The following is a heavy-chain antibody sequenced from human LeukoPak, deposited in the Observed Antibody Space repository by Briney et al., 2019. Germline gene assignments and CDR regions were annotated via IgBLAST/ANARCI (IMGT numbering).Heavy chain of an antibody. V-gene: IGHV1-69*05. J-gene: IGHJ1*01. CDR3: ARGLIRQQLSPEYFQH. CDR1: GGTFSSYA. CDR2: IIPIFGTA. Sequence: SVKVSCKASGGTFSSYAICWVRQAPGQGLEWMGRIIPIFGTANYAQKFQGRVTITTDESTSTAYMELSSLRSEDTAVYYCARGLIRQQLSPEYFQHWGRGTLVTVSS. D-gene: IGHD6-13*01.